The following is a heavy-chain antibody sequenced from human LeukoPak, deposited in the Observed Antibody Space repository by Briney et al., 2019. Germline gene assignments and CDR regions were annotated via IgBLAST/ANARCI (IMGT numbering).Heavy chain of an antibody. CDR1: GFTFSNYE. Sequence: PGGSLRLSCAASGFTFSNYEMNWVRQAPGKGLEWVSYISNSGTTIYYTDSVKGRFTISRDNAQNSLYLQMNSLRAEDTAVYYCARAVAGTPIGYWGQGTLVTVSS. V-gene: IGHV3-48*03. D-gene: IGHD6-19*01. CDR2: ISNSGTTI. CDR3: ARAVAGTPIGY. J-gene: IGHJ4*02.